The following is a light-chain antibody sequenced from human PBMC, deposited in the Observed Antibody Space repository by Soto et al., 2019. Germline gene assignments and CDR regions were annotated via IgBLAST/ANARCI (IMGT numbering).Light chain of an antibody. CDR1: SSDVGNYDR. V-gene: IGLV2-18*01. J-gene: IGLJ3*02. CDR2: EVT. Sequence: QSALTQPPSVSGSPGQSVTISCTGTSSDVGNYDRVSWYQQPPGTAPKLLIYEVTNRPSGVPDRFSGYKSGNTASLTISGLQAEDEAEYYCSLKTNSATRVFGGGTKLTVL. CDR3: SLKTNSATRV.